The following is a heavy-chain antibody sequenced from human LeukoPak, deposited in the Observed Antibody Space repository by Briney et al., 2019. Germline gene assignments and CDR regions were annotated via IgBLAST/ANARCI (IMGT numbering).Heavy chain of an antibody. CDR1: GYTFTGYY. CDR2: INPSGGST. CDR3: LVLGYCSGGSCPPNAFDI. D-gene: IGHD2-15*01. J-gene: IGHJ3*02. Sequence: ASVKVSCKASGYTFTGYYMHWVRQAPGQGLEWMGIINPSGGSTSYAQKFQGRVTMTRDTSTSTVYMELSSLRSEDTAVYYCLVLGYCSGGSCPPNAFDIWGQGTMVTVSS. V-gene: IGHV1-46*01.